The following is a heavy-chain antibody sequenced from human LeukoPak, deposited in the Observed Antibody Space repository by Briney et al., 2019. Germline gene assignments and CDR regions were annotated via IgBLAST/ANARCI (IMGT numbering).Heavy chain of an antibody. J-gene: IGHJ6*03. D-gene: IGHD4-11*01. V-gene: IGHV4-38-2*02. CDR1: GYSISSNFY. CDR3: ARANDYSNSRGTYYYYMDV. CDR2: IYYSGST. Sequence: PSETLSLTCTVSGYSISSNFYWGWIRRPPGKGLEWIGSIYYSGSTYYNPSLKSRVTISVDTSKNQFSLKLSSVTAADTAVYYCARANDYSNSRGTYYYYMDVWGKGTTVTVSS.